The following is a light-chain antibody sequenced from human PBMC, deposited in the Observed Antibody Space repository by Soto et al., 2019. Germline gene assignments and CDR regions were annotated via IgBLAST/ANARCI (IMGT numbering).Light chain of an antibody. V-gene: IGLV2-8*01. Sequence: QSALTQPPSASGSPGQSVTISCTGTSSDVGGYNYVSWYQQYPGRAPKLMIYEVTKRPSGVPDRFSGSKSGNTASLTVSGLQAEDEADYYGSSYAVSNNFYFVFGGGTKLTV. J-gene: IGLJ3*02. CDR1: SSDVGGYNY. CDR2: EVT. CDR3: SSYAVSNNFYFV.